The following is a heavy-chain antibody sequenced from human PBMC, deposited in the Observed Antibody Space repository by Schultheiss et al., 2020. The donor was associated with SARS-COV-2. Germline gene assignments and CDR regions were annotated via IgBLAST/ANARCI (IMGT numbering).Heavy chain of an antibody. CDR1: GFTFSSYW. D-gene: IGHD4-17*01. Sequence: GGSLRLSCAASGFTFSSYWMSWVRQAPGKGLEWVAVIWYDGSNKYYADSVKGRFTISRDDAKNSLYLQMYNLRAEDTAVYYCARVGATVTTSHYHGMDVWGQGTTVTVSS. V-gene: IGHV3-33*08. J-gene: IGHJ6*02. CDR3: ARVGATVTTSHYHGMDV. CDR2: IWYDGSNK.